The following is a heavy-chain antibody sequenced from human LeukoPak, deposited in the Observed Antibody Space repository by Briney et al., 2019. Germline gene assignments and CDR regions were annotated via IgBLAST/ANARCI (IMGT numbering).Heavy chain of an antibody. CDR3: TRDTAEFYDSSGYAGD. D-gene: IGHD3-22*01. J-gene: IGHJ4*02. CDR2: IRSKAYGATT. CDR1: GFILGDYA. Sequence: GGSLRLSCTASGFILGDYAMSWVRQAPGKGLEWVGFIRSKAYGATTEYAASVKGRFTISGDDSKSIAYLQMNSLKTEDTAVYYCTRDTAEFYDSSGYAGDWGQGTLVTVSS. V-gene: IGHV3-49*04.